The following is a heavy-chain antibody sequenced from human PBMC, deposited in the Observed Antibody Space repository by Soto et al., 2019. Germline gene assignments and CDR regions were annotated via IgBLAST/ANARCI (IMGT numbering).Heavy chain of an antibody. J-gene: IGHJ5*02. CDR1: EGTFRSYT. CDR3: ARDARSSFDWFDP. V-gene: IGHV1-69*08. Sequence: QVQLVQSGAEVKKPGSSVKVSCKASEGTFRSYTISWVRQAPGQRLEWMGRIFPILGIANYAQKFQGRVTITADKSTSTAYMELSSLRSEDTAVYYSARDARSSFDWFDPWGQGTLVTVSS. CDR2: IFPILGIA.